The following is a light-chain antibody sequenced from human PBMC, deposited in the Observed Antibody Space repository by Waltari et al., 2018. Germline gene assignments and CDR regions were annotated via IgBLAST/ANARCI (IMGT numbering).Light chain of an antibody. Sequence: QSALTQPLAASGPPGPSASFSCTGTSSDVGGYNYVSWYQQHPGKAPKPMIYDVNKRPSGVPDRFSGSKSGNTASLTISGLQAEDEADFYCCSYAGSYILVFGGGTKLTVL. V-gene: IGLV2-11*01. CDR2: DVN. J-gene: IGLJ2*01. CDR1: SSDVGGYNY. CDR3: CSYAGSYILV.